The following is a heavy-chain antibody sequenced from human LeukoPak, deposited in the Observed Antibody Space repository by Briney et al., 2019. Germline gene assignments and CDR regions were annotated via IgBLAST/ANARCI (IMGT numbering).Heavy chain of an antibody. D-gene: IGHD2-2*01. V-gene: IGHV3-48*01. CDR3: ARDARSHCGTDACYGPYFDY. CDR1: GFSFSTSS. CDR2: IRGSSTTI. J-gene: IGHJ4*02. Sequence: PGGSLRLSCAASGFSFSTSSMSWVRQTPGEGLEWNLYIRGSSTTIYYADSVKGRFTISRDNARNSLYLQMNDLRAEDTGVYFCARDARSHCGTDACYGPYFDYWGQGSLVTASS.